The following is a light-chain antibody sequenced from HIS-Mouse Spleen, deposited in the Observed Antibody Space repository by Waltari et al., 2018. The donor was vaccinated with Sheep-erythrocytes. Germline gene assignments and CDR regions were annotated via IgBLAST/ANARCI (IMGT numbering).Light chain of an antibody. V-gene: IGLV2-23*01. Sequence: QSALTQPCSVSGSPGQSIPISCTGTSSDVGSYNLVSWYQQQPVKAPKLMIYEGSKRPSGVSNRFSGSKSGNTASLTISGLQAEDEADYYCCSYAGSSTPWVFGGGTKLTVL. CDR1: SSDVGSYNL. CDR2: EGS. CDR3: CSYAGSSTPWV. J-gene: IGLJ3*02.